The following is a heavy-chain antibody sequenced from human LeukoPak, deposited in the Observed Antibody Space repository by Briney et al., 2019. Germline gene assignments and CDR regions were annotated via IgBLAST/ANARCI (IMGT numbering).Heavy chain of an antibody. CDR3: TRDCSGGSCWGDAFDI. CDR2: IRSKAYGGTT. Sequence: GRTLRPSCIASGFAFGDYAMSWVGQAPGKGLEWVGFIRSKAYGGTTEYAPSVKSRFSISRDDSKSIACLQMNSLRTEDTAVFYCTRDCSGGSCWGDAFDIWGQGTMVTVSS. V-gene: IGHV3-49*04. J-gene: IGHJ3*02. CDR1: GFAFGDYA. D-gene: IGHD2-15*01.